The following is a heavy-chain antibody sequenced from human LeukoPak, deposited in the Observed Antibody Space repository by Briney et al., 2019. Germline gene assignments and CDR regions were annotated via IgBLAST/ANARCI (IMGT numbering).Heavy chain of an antibody. CDR2: MNGDGRTT. V-gene: IGHV3-74*01. CDR1: GFTFSPYW. J-gene: IGHJ5*02. Sequence: PGGSLRLSCAASGFTFSPYWMHWVRQAPGKGLVWVSRMNGDGRTTDHADSVKGRFTISRDNAKNTLYLQMNSLRAEDTAVYYCARSNWFDPWGQGTLVTVSS. CDR3: ARSNWFDP.